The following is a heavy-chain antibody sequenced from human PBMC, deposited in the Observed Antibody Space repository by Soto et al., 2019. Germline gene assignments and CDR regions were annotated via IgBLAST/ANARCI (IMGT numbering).Heavy chain of an antibody. CDR1: GFTFSDAW. Sequence: KPGGSLRLSCAPSGFTFSDAWMSWVRQAPGKGLEWVGRIKSKTDGGTTDYAAPMKGRFTISRDDSKNTVYLQMNSLKTEDTAVYYCTTGQVRGLFDYWGQGTLVTVSS. V-gene: IGHV3-15*01. D-gene: IGHD3-10*01. J-gene: IGHJ4*02. CDR3: TTGQVRGLFDY. CDR2: IKSKTDGGTT.